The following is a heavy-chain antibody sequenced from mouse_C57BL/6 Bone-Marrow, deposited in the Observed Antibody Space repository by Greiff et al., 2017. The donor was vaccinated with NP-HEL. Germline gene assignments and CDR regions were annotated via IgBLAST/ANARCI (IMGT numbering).Heavy chain of an antibody. J-gene: IGHJ4*01. D-gene: IGHD6-1*01. Sequence: QVQLQQPGAELVMPGASVKLSCKASGYTFTSYWMHWVKQRPGQGLEWIGEIDPSDSYTNYNQKFKGKSTLTVDKSSSTAYMQLSSLTSDDSAVYYCAREGPRYYAMDYWGQGTSVTVSS. CDR2: IDPSDSYT. CDR1: GYTFTSYW. V-gene: IGHV1-69*01. CDR3: AREGPRYYAMDY.